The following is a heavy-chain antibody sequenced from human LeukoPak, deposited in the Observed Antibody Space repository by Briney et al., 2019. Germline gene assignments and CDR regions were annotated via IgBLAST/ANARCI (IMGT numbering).Heavy chain of an antibody. CDR1: GFTFSSYS. V-gene: IGHV3-48*04. J-gene: IGHJ4*02. D-gene: IGHD6-19*01. Sequence: GGSLRLSCAASGFTFSSYSMDWVRQAPGRGLEWVSHISSSSSTIYYADSVKGRFTISRDNAKNSLYPQMNRLRAEDTAVYYCARTGGTEGWYYWGQGTLVTVSS. CDR3: ARTGGTEGWYY. CDR2: ISSSSSTI.